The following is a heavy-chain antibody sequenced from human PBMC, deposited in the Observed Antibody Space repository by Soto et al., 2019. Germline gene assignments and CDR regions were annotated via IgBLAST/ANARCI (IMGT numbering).Heavy chain of an antibody. CDR2: ISGSGGST. CDR3: AKRTTGWYFDL. V-gene: IGHV3-23*01. Sequence: EVQLLESGGGLVQPGGSLRLSRAASGFTFTSYAMNWVRQAPGKGLEWVSVISGSGGSTYYADSVKGRFTISRDNSKNTLYLQMNSRRAEDTAVYYCAKRTTGWYFDLWGRGTLVTVSS. CDR1: GFTFTSYA. J-gene: IGHJ2*01.